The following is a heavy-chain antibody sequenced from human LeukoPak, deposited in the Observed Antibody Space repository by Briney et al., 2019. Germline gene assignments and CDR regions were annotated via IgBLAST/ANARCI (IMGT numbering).Heavy chain of an antibody. V-gene: IGHV1-46*01. J-gene: IGHJ4*02. D-gene: IGHD3-10*01. Sequence: ASVKVSCKASGYTFTSYYMHWVRQAPGQGLEWMGIINPSGGSTSYAQKFQGRVTMTRDTSTSTVYMELSSLRSEDTAVYYCGRYTSPVYGSGSYDFDYWGQGTLVTVSS. CDR3: GRYTSPVYGSGSYDFDY. CDR2: INPSGGST. CDR1: GYTFTSYY.